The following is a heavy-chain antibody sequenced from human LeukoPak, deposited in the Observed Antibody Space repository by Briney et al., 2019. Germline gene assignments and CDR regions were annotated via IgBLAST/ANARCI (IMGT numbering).Heavy chain of an antibody. CDR1: GGSFSGYY. CDR2: INHSGST. V-gene: IGHV4-34*01. J-gene: IGHJ4*02. D-gene: IGHD3-3*01. CDR3: ARSSGDYDFWSGYLGYYFDY. Sequence: SETLSLTCAVYGGSFSGYYWSWIRQPPGKGLEWIGEINHSGSTNYNPYLKSRVTISVDTSKNQFSLKLSSVTAADTAVYYCARSSGDYDFWSGYLGYYFDYWGQGTLVTVSS.